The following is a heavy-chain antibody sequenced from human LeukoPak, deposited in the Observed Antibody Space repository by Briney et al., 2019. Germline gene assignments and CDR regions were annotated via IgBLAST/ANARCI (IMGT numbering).Heavy chain of an antibody. V-gene: IGHV4-4*02. J-gene: IGHJ6*04. CDR1: GGSISSSNW. CDR2: IYHSGGT. CDR3: ARDCSSTSCYNYYYGMDV. D-gene: IGHD2-2*02. Sequence: PSGTLSLTCAVSGGSISSSNWWSWVRQPPGQGLEWIGEIYHSGGTNYNPSLKSRVTISVDKSKNQFSLKLSSVTAADTAVYYCARDCSSTSCYNYYYGMDVWGKGTTVTVSS.